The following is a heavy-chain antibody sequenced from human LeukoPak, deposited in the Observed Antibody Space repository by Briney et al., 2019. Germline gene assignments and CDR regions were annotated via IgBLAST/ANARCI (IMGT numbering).Heavy chain of an antibody. CDR3: ARAFPTMVRGVIIPFRY. Sequence: SETLSLTCAVYGGSFSGYYWSWIRQPPGKGLEWIGEINHSGSTNYNPSLKSRVTISVDTSENQFSLKLSSVTAADTAVYYCARAFPTMVRGVIIPFRYWGQGTLVTVSS. CDR2: INHSGST. J-gene: IGHJ4*02. V-gene: IGHV4-34*01. D-gene: IGHD3-10*01. CDR1: GGSFSGYY.